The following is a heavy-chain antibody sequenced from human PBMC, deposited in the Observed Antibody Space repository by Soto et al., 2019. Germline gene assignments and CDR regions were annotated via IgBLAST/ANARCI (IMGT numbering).Heavy chain of an antibody. CDR3: ARERGVLKTGIKGSPRDAFDI. V-gene: IGHV3-30*04. Sequence: GGSLRLSCAASGFTFSSYAMHWVRQAPGKGLEWVAVISYDGSNKYYADSVKGRFTISRDNSKNTLYLQMNSLRAEDTAVYYCARERGVLKTGIKGSPRDAFDIWGQGTMVTVSS. D-gene: IGHD3-10*01. CDR1: GFTFSSYA. CDR2: ISYDGSNK. J-gene: IGHJ3*02.